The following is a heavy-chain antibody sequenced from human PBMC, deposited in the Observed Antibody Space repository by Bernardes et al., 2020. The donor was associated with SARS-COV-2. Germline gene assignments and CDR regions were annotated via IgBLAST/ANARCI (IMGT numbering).Heavy chain of an antibody. J-gene: IGHJ5*02. CDR3: ARDRDIVVVPAGSWFDP. D-gene: IGHD2-2*01. CDR1: GGSISGSSYY. CDR2: IYYSGST. V-gene: IGHV4-39*07. Sequence: SETLSLTCTVSGGSISGSSYYWGWIRQPPGKGLEWIGSIYYSGSTYYNPSLKSRVTISVDTSKNQFSLKLSSVTAADTAVYYCARDRDIVVVPAGSWFDPWGQGTLVTVSS.